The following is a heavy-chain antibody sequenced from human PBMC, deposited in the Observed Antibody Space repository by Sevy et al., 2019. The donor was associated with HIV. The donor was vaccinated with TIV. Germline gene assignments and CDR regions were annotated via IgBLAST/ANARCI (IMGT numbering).Heavy chain of an antibody. Sequence: SETLSLTCTVSGDSITRYFWSWIRQPPGKGLEWIGYMYHSGSTNYNPSLKRRVSLSIDTSKNEFSLTLSSVTAADTAVYYCARDYRRDFWSGYSNYFDPWGQGILVTVSS. CDR2: MYHSGST. CDR3: ARDYRRDFWSGYSNYFDP. D-gene: IGHD3-3*01. CDR1: GDSITRYF. J-gene: IGHJ5*02. V-gene: IGHV4-59*01.